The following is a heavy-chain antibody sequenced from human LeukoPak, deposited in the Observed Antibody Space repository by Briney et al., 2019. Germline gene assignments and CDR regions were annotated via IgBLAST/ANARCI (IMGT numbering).Heavy chain of an antibody. Sequence: GGSLRLSCTASGFTFGDYAMSWVRQAPGKGLEWVGFIRSKAYGGTTEYAASVKGRFTISRGDSKSIAYLQMNSLKTEDTAVYYCTREGITMVRGVIITLYYMDVWGKGTTVTVSS. D-gene: IGHD3-10*01. J-gene: IGHJ6*03. CDR3: TREGITMVRGVIITLYYMDV. V-gene: IGHV3-49*04. CDR1: GFTFGDYA. CDR2: IRSKAYGGTT.